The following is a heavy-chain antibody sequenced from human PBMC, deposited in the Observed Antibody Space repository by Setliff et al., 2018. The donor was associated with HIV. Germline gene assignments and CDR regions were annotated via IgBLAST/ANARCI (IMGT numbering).Heavy chain of an antibody. D-gene: IGHD3-10*01. J-gene: IGHJ6*03. V-gene: IGHV1-2*02. CDR1: GYTFGAYY. Sequence: ASVKVSCKASGYTFGAYYIHWVRQAPGQGLEWMGWINPNSGGTNYAQKFQGRVNMTRDTSITTAYLELSSLRSDDTAVFFCARKKKDYYGSGSYSGYYYYYHMDVWGQGTTVTVSS. CDR3: ARKKKDYYGSGSYSGYYYYYHMDV. CDR2: INPNSGGT.